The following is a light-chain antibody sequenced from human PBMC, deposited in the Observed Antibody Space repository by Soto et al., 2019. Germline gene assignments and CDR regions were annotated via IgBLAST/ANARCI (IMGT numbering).Light chain of an antibody. CDR2: GAS. CDR1: QSVSSDF. V-gene: IGKV3-20*01. CDR3: QQYGDSPIT. J-gene: IGKJ5*01. Sequence: EILLTQSPVTLSLSPGERATLSCIASQSVSSDFLAWYQRKPGQAPRLLIYGASTRATGIPDRFSGSGSGTDFTLTISRLEPEDFAVYDCQQYGDSPITFGQGTRLEIK.